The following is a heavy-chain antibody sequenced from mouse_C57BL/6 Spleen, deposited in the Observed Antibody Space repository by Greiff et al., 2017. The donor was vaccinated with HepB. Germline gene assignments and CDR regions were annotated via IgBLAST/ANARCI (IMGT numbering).Heavy chain of an antibody. CDR3: ARAGRYAMDY. CDR1: GYTFTSYW. V-gene: IGHV1-64*01. CDR2: IHPNSGST. Sequence: QVQLQQPGAELVKPGASVKLSCKASGYTFTSYWMHWVKQRPGQGLEWIGMIHPNSGSTNYNEKFKSKATLNVDKSSSTAYMQLSSLTSEDSAVYYCARAGRYAMDYWGQGTSVTVSS. D-gene: IGHD1-1*01. J-gene: IGHJ4*01.